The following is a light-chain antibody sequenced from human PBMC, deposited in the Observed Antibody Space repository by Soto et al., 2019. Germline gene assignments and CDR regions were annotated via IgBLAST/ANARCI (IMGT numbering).Light chain of an antibody. CDR2: DVS. Sequence: QSALTQPASVSGSPGQSIAISCTGTSSDVGGYNYVSWYQKHPDKAPKLMIYDVSNRPSGVSNRFSGSKSGNTASLTISGLQAEDEADYYCSSYTRSSTLVVFGGGTKVTVL. J-gene: IGLJ2*01. CDR3: SSYTRSSTLVV. V-gene: IGLV2-14*01. CDR1: SSDVGGYNY.